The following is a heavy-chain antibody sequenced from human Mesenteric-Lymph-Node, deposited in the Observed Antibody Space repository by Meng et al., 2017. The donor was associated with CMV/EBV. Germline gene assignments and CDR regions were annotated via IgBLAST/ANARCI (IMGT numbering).Heavy chain of an antibody. Sequence: GESLKISCEVSGLTFSSYSMNWVRQAPGKGLEWVSFTYSSGSTWYADSVKGRFTISRDNSKNTLYLQMDSLRAEDTAVYYCAKGATGPDYWGQGTLVTVSS. CDR1: GLTFSSYS. CDR2: TYSSGST. V-gene: IGHV3-23*03. D-gene: IGHD5-24*01. CDR3: AKGATGPDY. J-gene: IGHJ4*02.